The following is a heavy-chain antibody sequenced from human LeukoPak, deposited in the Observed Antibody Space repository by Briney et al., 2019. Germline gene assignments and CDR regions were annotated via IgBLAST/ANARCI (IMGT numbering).Heavy chain of an antibody. CDR2: IYYSGST. V-gene: IGHV4-39*01. CDR1: GGSISSSSYY. J-gene: IGHJ4*02. CDR3: ARQDDVVVPAAVDY. Sequence: PETLSLTCTVSGGSISSSSYYWGWIRQPPGKGLEWIGSIYYSGSTYYNPSLKSRVTISVDTSKNQFSLKLSSVTAADAAVYYCARQDDVVVPAAVDYWGQGTLVTVSS. D-gene: IGHD2-2*01.